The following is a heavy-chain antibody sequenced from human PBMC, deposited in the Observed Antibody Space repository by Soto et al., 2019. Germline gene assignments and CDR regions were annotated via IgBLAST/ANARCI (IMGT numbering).Heavy chain of an antibody. CDR3: ASTPIGFCSSGSCSLLYYFDH. V-gene: IGHV4-59*11. D-gene: IGHD2-15*01. Sequence: PSETLSLTCTVSGGSIISHYWSWIRQPPGKGLEWIGYISYSGSTNYNPSLKSRVTMSVDTSKNQFSLKLTSMTDADTAVYYCASTPIGFCSSGSCSLLYYFDHWGQGTLVTVSS. CDR1: GGSIISHY. CDR2: ISYSGST. J-gene: IGHJ4*02.